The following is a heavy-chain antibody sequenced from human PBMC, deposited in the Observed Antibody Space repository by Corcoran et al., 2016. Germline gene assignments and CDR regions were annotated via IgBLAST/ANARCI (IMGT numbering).Heavy chain of an antibody. V-gene: IGHV3-11*01. Sequence: QVQLADSGGGLVKPVGSLRLSCGASGFTFSDYYMTWIRLAPGKGLEWVSHISNTGGTIYYADSVKGRFTISRDNAKSSLYLQMNSLRAEDTAVYYCARRYTSGRYFDYWGQGTLVTVSS. J-gene: IGHJ4*02. CDR1: GFTFSDYY. D-gene: IGHD6-19*01. CDR2: ISNTGGTI. CDR3: ARRYTSGRYFDY.